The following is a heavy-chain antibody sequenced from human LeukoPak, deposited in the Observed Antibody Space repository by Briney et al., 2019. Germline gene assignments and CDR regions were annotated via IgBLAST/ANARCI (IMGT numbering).Heavy chain of an antibody. Sequence: GGSLRLSCAASGFTLSKYEMNWVRQAPGKGLEWVSGISWNSGSIGYADSVKGRFTISRDNAKNSLYLQMNGLRAEDTALYYCAKSPHTAGGSWDYFDYWGQGTLVTVSS. D-gene: IGHD6-13*01. CDR1: GFTLSKYE. CDR2: ISWNSGSI. J-gene: IGHJ4*02. CDR3: AKSPHTAGGSWDYFDY. V-gene: IGHV3-9*01.